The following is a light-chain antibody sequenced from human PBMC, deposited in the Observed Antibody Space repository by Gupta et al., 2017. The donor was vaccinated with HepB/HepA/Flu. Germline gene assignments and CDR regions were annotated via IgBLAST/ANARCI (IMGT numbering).Light chain of an antibody. CDR2: DGS. Sequence: QASLTQPAYVSGSPGQAITNACTGTSSDVGGYNYVSWYQQHPDKAPKLMIYDGSKQPAGVANRFSASKSGNTASLTISGHQGEDAADYYCSSDTSSSNLVFGGGTKLTVL. V-gene: IGLV2-14*01. J-gene: IGLJ3*02. CDR1: SSDVGGYNY. CDR3: SSDTSSSNLV.